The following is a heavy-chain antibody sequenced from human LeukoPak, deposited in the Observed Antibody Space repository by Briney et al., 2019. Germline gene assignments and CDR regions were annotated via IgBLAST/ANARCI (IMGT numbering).Heavy chain of an antibody. J-gene: IGHJ4*02. CDR1: GFTFSSYW. V-gene: IGHV3-7*01. D-gene: IGHD2-2*02. Sequence: QPGGSLRLSCEVSGFTFSSYWMSWVRQAPGKGLEWVANMKPDGSEKYYVDSVKGRFTISRDNSKNSLYLQTNSLRAEDTAVYYCARDPRQSHLVYTTGDYWGQGTLVTVSS. CDR3: ARDPRQSHLVYTTGDY. CDR2: MKPDGSEK.